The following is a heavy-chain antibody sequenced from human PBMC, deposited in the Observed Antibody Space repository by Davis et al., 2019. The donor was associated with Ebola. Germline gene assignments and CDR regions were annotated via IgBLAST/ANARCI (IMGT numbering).Heavy chain of an antibody. CDR2: INHSGST. CDR3: ATEMVSGSYLRYYYYGMDV. CDR1: GGSFSGYY. V-gene: IGHV4-34*01. Sequence: SETLSLTCAVYGGSFSGYYWSWIRQPPGKGLEWIGEINHSGSTNYNPSLKSRVTISVDTSKNQFSLKLSSVTAADTAVYYCATEMVSGSYLRYYYYGMDVWGQGTTVTVSS. J-gene: IGHJ6*02. D-gene: IGHD3-10*01.